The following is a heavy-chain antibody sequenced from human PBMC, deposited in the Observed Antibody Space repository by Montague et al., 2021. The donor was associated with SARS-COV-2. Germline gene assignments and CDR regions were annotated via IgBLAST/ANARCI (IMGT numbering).Heavy chain of an antibody. Sequence: SETLSLTCTVPAGCIRTWNSGGDRKRPRLDSRHVGISYDAFSMKNNPSLKSRVTMSLDRPTNRFSLRLNSVTAADTAMYYCARAQNTCLIANGVNDVDFWGLGAKVTVSS. CDR2: SYDAFSM. J-gene: IGHJ4*02. CDR3: ARAQNTCLIANGVNDVDF. CDR1: AGCIRTWN. V-gene: IGHV4-59*01. D-gene: IGHD2-21*01.